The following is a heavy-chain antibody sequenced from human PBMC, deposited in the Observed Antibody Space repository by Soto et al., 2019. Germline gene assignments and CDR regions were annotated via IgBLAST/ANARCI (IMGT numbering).Heavy chain of an antibody. CDR2: INAGNGNT. J-gene: IGHJ4*02. Sequence: ASLKVSCKASGYTFTSYAMHWVLQAPGQRLEWMGWINAGNGNTKYSQKFQGRVTITRDTSASTAYMELSSLRSEDTAVYYCARSGSYPYFDYWGQGXLVTVYS. V-gene: IGHV1-3*01. CDR1: GYTFTSYA. CDR3: ARSGSYPYFDY. D-gene: IGHD1-26*01.